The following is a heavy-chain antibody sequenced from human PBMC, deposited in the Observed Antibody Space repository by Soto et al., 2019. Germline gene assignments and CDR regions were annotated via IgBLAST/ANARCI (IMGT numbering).Heavy chain of an antibody. V-gene: IGHV3-30*18. CDR1: GFTFSSYG. Sequence: QVQLVESGGGVVQPGRSLRLSCAASGFTFSSYGMHWVRQAPGKGLEWVAVISYDGSNKYYADSVKGRVTISRDNSKNTLYLQMNSLRAEDTAVYYCAKETYSGPLDYWGQGTLVTVSS. J-gene: IGHJ4*02. D-gene: IGHD2-15*01. CDR2: ISYDGSNK. CDR3: AKETYSGPLDY.